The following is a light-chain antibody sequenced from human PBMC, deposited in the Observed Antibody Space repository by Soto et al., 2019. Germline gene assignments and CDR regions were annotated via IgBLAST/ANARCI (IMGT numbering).Light chain of an antibody. CDR2: GAS. CDR1: QSVRSSY. J-gene: IGKJ2*01. Sequence: EIVLTQSPDILSLSPGERATLSCRASQSVRSSYLAWYQQRPGQAPRLLIYGASSRATGIPDRFSGDGSGTAFTLTISRLEPEDFAVYYCQQYGSSPGYTFGKGNKLEIK. CDR3: QQYGSSPGYT. V-gene: IGKV3-20*01.